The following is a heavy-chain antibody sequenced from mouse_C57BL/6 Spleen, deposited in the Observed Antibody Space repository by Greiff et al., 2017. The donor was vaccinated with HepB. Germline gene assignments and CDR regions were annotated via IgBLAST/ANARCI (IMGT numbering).Heavy chain of an antibody. Sequence: DVMLVESGGGLVQPGGSLKLSCAASGFTFSDYYMYWVRQTPEKRLEWVAYISNGGGSTYYPDTVKGRFTISRDNAKNTLYLQMSRLKSEDTAMYYCARRYYYGSSYAMDYWGQGTSVTVSS. J-gene: IGHJ4*01. CDR2: ISNGGGST. V-gene: IGHV5-12*01. CDR1: GFTFSDYY. D-gene: IGHD1-1*01. CDR3: ARRYYYGSSYAMDY.